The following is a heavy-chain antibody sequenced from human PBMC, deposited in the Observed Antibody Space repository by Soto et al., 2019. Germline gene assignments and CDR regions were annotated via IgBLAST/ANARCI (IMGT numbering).Heavy chain of an antibody. CDR2: IYYSGST. D-gene: IGHD7-27*01. J-gene: IGHJ4*02. CDR1: GGSISSYY. Sequence: SETLSLTCTVSGGSISSYYWSWIRQPPGKGLEWIGYIYYSGSTNYNPSLKSRVTISVDTSKNQFSLKLSSVTAADTAVYYCARLLGDYWGRGTLVTVSS. V-gene: IGHV4-59*01. CDR3: ARLLGDY.